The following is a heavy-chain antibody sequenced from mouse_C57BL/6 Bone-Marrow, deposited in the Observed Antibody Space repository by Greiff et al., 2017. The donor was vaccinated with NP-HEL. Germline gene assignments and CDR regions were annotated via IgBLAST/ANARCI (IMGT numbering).Heavy chain of an antibody. V-gene: IGHV7-1*01. J-gene: IGHJ4*01. CDR2: SRNKANDYTT. Sequence: EVQVVDSGGGLVQSGRSLRLSCATSGFTFSDFYLEWVRQAPGKGLEWIAASRNKANDYTTEYSASVKGRFIVSRDTSQSILYLQMNALRAEDTAIYYCARDVYAMDYWGQGTSVTVSS. CDR1: GFTFSDFY. CDR3: ARDVYAMDY.